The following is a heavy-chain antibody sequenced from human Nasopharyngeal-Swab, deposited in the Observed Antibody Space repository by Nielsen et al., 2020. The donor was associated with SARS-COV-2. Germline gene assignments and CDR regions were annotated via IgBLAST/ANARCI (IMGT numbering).Heavy chain of an antibody. CDR3: ARDSGNCYRRFGMAV. CDR2: TYHRSKWYF. CDR1: GDSVSGDSVS. D-gene: IGHD2-21*02. V-gene: IGHV6-1*01. Sequence: SQTLSLTCAITGDSVSGDSVSWNWIRQSPSRGLEWLGRTYHRSKWYFDYTVSVKSRITINADTSKNQFSLQLNSVTPEDTAVYYCARDSGNCYRRFGMAVWGQGTTVTVSS. J-gene: IGHJ6*02.